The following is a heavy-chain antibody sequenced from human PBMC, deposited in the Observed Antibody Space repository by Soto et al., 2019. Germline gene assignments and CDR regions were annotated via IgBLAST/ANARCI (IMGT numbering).Heavy chain of an antibody. CDR3: ARRGLPHYYYYMDV. Sequence: SETLSLTCTVSGGSISSNYWSWIRQPPGKGLEWIGYIYYSGSANYSPSLKSRVTISVDTSKNQFSLKLTSVTAADTAVYYCARRGLPHYYYYMDVWGKGTTVTVSS. CDR2: IYYSGSA. V-gene: IGHV4-59*08. J-gene: IGHJ6*03. CDR1: GGSISSNY.